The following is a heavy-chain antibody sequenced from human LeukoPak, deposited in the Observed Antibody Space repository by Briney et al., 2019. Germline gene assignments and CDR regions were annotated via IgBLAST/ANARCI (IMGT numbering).Heavy chain of an antibody. Sequence: SQTLSLTCTVSGGSGSRGSYYWSWIRQPAGKGLEWIGRIYTSGSTNYSPSLKSRVTISVDTSKSQLSLKLSSVTAADTAVYYCAWLPSYWGQGTQVTVSS. CDR1: GGSGSRGSYY. D-gene: IGHD5-12*01. V-gene: IGHV4-61*02. J-gene: IGHJ4*02. CDR2: IYTSGST. CDR3: AWLPSY.